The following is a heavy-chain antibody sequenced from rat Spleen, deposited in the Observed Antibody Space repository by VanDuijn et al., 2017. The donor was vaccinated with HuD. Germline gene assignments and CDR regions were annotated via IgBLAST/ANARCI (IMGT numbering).Heavy chain of an antibody. D-gene: IGHD1-4*01. J-gene: IGHJ2*01. CDR1: GFTYNDYA. CDR3: ARRETTRVS. Sequence: EVQLVESGGGLVQPGRSLKLSCGASGFTYNDYAMAWVRQAPTKGLEWVATLSYDGHTTYYRDSVKGRFTISRDIAKSTLYLQMDSLGSEDTATYYCARRETTRVSWGQGVMVTVSS. CDR2: LSYDGHTT. V-gene: IGHV5-29*01.